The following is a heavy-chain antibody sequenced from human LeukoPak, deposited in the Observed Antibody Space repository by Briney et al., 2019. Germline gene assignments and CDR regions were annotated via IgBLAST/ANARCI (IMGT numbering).Heavy chain of an antibody. CDR2: IIPILGIA. CDR1: GGTFSSYT. V-gene: IGHV1-69*04. D-gene: IGHD2-21*01. Sequence: SVKVSCKASGGTFSSYTISWVRQAPGQGLEWMGRIIPILGIANYAQKFQGRVTITADKSTSTAYMELSNLRSEDTAVYYCARDKGDAHFDYWGQGTLVTVSS. J-gene: IGHJ4*02. CDR3: ARDKGDAHFDY.